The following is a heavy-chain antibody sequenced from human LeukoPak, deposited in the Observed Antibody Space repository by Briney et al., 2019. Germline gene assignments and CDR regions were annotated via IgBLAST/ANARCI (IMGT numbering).Heavy chain of an antibody. CDR3: ARGIRYCSSTSCYEAAAWFDP. V-gene: IGHV4-61*02. CDR1: GGSISSGSYY. J-gene: IGHJ5*02. D-gene: IGHD2-2*01. Sequence: SQTLSLTCTVSGGSISSGSYYWSWIRQPAGKGLEWIGRIYTSGSTNYNPSLKSRVTISVDTSKNQFSLKLSSVTAADTAVYYCARGIRYCSSTSCYEAAAWFDPWGQGTLVTVSS. CDR2: IYTSGST.